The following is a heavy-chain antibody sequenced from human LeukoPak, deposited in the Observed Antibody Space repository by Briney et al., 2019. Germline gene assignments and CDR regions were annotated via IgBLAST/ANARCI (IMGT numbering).Heavy chain of an antibody. D-gene: IGHD3-16*01. Sequence: PGGSLRLSCVASGFTFVSHWMTWVRQAPGKGLEWVANINQDGSEQYPVDSVKGRFTIPRDNARNSMFLQMNSLRVEDTAVYYCASQSYARFDPWGQGTLVTVSS. CDR1: GFTFVSHW. CDR2: INQDGSEQ. V-gene: IGHV3-7*01. J-gene: IGHJ5*02. CDR3: ASQSYARFDP.